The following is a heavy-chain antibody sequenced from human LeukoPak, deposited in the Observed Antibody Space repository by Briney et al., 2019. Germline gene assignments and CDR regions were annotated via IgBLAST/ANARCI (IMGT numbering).Heavy chain of an antibody. V-gene: IGHV3-48*03. CDR2: ISDSGSTK. Sequence: GGSLRLSCAASGFTFSSYEMNWVRQAPGKGLEWVSYISDSGSTKYYADSVKGRFTISRDNAKNSVYLQMKSLRAEDTAVYYCVREGYYDSSGYLGVFDYWGQGTLVTVSS. D-gene: IGHD3-22*01. CDR3: VREGYYDSSGYLGVFDY. CDR1: GFTFSSYE. J-gene: IGHJ4*02.